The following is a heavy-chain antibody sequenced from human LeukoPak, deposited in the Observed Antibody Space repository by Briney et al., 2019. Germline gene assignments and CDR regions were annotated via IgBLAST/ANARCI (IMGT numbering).Heavy chain of an antibody. CDR1: GFTFSIYS. Sequence: PGGSLRLSCAASGFTFSIYSMNWVRQAPGKGLEWLSSITSSSNYIYYADSVKGRFTISRDNVQNSLYLQMYSLRAEDTAMYYCARDRGYFDNWGQGTLVTVSS. J-gene: IGHJ4*02. CDR3: ARDRGYFDN. CDR2: ITSSSNYI. V-gene: IGHV3-21*01.